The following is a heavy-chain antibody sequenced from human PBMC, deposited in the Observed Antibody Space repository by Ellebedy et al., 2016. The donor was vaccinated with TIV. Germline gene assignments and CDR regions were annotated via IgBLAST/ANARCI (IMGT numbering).Heavy chain of an antibody. CDR2: IYYSGST. CDR1: GGSISSSSYY. V-gene: IGHV4-39*01. Sequence: SETLSLXXTVSGGSISSSSYYWGWIRQPPGKGLEWIGSIYYSGSTYYNPSFKSRVTISVDTSKNQFSLKLSSVTAADTAVYYCAKYDFWSGYPEDWFDPWGQGTLVTVSS. CDR3: AKYDFWSGYPEDWFDP. J-gene: IGHJ5*02. D-gene: IGHD3-3*01.